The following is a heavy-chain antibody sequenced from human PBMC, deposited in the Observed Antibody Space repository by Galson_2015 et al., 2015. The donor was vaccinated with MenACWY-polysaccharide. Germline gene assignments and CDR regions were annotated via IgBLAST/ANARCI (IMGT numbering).Heavy chain of an antibody. J-gene: IGHJ4*02. V-gene: IGHV3-74*01. CDR1: GFTFSSYW. CDR3: TREVFRGAALDY. CDR2: INSDGSST. Sequence: SLRLSCAASGFTFSSYWMHWVRQAPGKGLVWVSRINSDGSSTSYADSVKGRFTISRDNAKNTLYLQMNSLRVEDTAVYYCTREVFRGAALDYWGQGTLCTVSS. D-gene: IGHD3-16*01.